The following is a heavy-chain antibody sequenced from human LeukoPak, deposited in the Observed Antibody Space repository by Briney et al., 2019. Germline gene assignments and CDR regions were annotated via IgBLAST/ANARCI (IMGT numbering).Heavy chain of an antibody. CDR1: GSTFSGYA. D-gene: IGHD6-19*01. V-gene: IGHV3-23*01. CDR3: AKDGLVTVAGNSDY. Sequence: GGSLRLSCAASGSTFSGYAMSWVRQAPGKGLEWVSAISGSGGSTYYADSVKGRFTISRDNSKNTLYLQMNSLRAEDTAVYYCAKDGLVTVAGNSDYWGQGTLVTVSS. J-gene: IGHJ4*02. CDR2: ISGSGGST.